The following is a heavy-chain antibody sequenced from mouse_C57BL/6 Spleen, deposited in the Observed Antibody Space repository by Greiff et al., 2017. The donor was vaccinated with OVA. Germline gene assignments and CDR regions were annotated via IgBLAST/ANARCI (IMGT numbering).Heavy chain of an antibody. CDR1: GYTFTDYE. CDR3: TKRSIVYYFDY. J-gene: IGHJ2*01. D-gene: IGHD2-10*02. CDR2: IDPETGGT. Sequence: QVQLQQSGAELVRPGASVTLSCKASGYTFTDYEMHWVKQTPVHGLEWIGAIDPETGGTAYNQKFKGKAILTADKSSSTAYMELRSLTSEDSAVYYCTKRSIVYYFDYWGQGTTLTVSS. V-gene: IGHV1-15*01.